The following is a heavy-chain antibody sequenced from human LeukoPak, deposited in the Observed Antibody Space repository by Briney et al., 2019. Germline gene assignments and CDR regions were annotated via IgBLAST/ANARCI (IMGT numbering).Heavy chain of an antibody. J-gene: IGHJ6*02. CDR2: INPGDSDP. D-gene: IGHD2-2*01. Sequence: GGALQISCKGSGCRFTSYWGGWGRQMPGKGLEGMGIINPGDSDPRYSPSFQGQVTISADKSIRTAYLQWSSLNASDTAMYYCARHPDCTRTSCYVDYYGMDVWGQGTTVTVSS. V-gene: IGHV5-51*01. CDR3: ARHPDCTRTSCYVDYYGMDV. CDR1: GCRFTSYW.